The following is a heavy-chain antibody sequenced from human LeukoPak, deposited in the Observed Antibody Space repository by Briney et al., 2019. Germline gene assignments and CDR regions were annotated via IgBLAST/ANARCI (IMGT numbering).Heavy chain of an antibody. CDR3: AKLGGRFSDYYFGY. CDR1: GFIFSTYG. CDR2: IRHDGNTK. Sequence: PGGSLRLSCVASGFIFSTYGMHWVRQAPGKGLEWVACIRHDGNTKYYAESVKGRFTISRDNSKNTLYLQMNSLRAEDTAVYYCAKLGGRFSDYYFGYWGQGTPVTVSS. D-gene: IGHD1-26*01. J-gene: IGHJ4*02. V-gene: IGHV3-30*02.